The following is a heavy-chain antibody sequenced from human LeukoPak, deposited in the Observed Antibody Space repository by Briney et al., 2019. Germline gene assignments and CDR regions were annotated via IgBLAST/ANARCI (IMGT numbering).Heavy chain of an antibody. J-gene: IGHJ5*02. CDR3: ARSRPGITMVRGGFDP. CDR2: INAGNGNT. D-gene: IGHD3-10*01. Sequence: ASVKVSCKGSGYTFTSYAMHWVRQAPGQRLEWMGWINAGNGNTKYSQKFQGRVTITRDTSASTAYMELSSLRSEDTAVYYCARSRPGITMVRGGFDPWGQGTLVTVSS. CDR1: GYTFTSYA. V-gene: IGHV1-3*01.